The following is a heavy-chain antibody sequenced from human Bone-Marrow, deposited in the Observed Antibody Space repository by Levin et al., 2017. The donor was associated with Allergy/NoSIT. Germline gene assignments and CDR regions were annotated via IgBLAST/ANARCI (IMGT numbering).Heavy chain of an antibody. Sequence: GESLKISCKASGYTFTSYGISWVRQAPGQGLEWMGWISAYNGNTNYAQKLQGRVTMTTDTSTSTAYMELRSLRSDDTAVYYCARVRAPTFAFDIWGQGTMVTVSS. CDR3: ARVRAPTFAFDI. V-gene: IGHV1-18*01. J-gene: IGHJ3*02. CDR1: GYTFTSYG. CDR2: ISAYNGNT. D-gene: IGHD3-16*01.